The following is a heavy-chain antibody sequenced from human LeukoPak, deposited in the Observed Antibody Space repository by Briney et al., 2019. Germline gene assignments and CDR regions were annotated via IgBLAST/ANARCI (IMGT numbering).Heavy chain of an antibody. J-gene: IGHJ4*02. CDR2: INPNSGGT. CDR3: ARAQDYYDSSGYPDY. CDR1: GYTFTCYY. Sequence: ASVKVSCKASGYTFTCYYMHWVRQAPGQGLEWMGWINPNSGGTNYAQKFRGRVTMTRDTSISTAYMEPSRLRSDDTAVYYCARAQDYYDSSGYPDYWGQGTLVTVSS. V-gene: IGHV1-2*02. D-gene: IGHD3-22*01.